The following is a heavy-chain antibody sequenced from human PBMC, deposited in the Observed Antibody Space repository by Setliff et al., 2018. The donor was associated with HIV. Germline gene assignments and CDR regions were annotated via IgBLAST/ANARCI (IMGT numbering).Heavy chain of an antibody. CDR2: INHSGGT. D-gene: IGHD3-10*01. CDR3: ARGGYIYGFGRHRAYFQY. V-gene: IGHV4-34*01. CDR1: GGSFSAYY. Sequence: SETLSLTCAAYGGSFSAYYWSWIRQTPGKGLEWIGEINHSGGTNYNPSLKSRVTMSVDTSKNQFSLKLSSVTAADTAVFYCARGGYIYGFGRHRAYFQYWGQGTQVTVSS. J-gene: IGHJ1*01.